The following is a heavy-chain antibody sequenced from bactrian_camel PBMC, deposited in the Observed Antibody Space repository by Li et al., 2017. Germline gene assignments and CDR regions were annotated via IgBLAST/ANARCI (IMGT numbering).Heavy chain of an antibody. CDR2: ITSLPSLFRAA. V-gene: IGHV3S6*01. CDR3: FQVGSVGY. CDR1: GITRSHYC. D-gene: IGHD3*01. Sequence: QVQLVESGGGSVQAGGSLRLSCVVSGITRSHYCLGWSRQAPGKEVEWVAGITSLPSLFRAASYADSVKGRFTISRDNGKSTVYLQMNSLKSEDTALYYCFQVGSVGYWGQGTQVTVS. J-gene: IGHJ6*01.